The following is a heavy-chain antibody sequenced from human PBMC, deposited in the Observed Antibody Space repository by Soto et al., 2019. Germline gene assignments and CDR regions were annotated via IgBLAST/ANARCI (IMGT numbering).Heavy chain of an antibody. V-gene: IGHV3-33*01. CDR2: IWYDGSNK. CDR3: ARDRYKQLLGQ. Sequence: QVQLVESGGGVVQPGRSLRLSCAASGFTFSNYDMHWVRQAPGKGLEGMAVIWYDGSNKYYADSVKGRFTISRHNSKSTLYLQMTSLRAEDTAVYYCARDRYKQLLGQWGQGTLVTVSS. D-gene: IGHD6-19*01. CDR1: GFTFSNYD. J-gene: IGHJ4*02.